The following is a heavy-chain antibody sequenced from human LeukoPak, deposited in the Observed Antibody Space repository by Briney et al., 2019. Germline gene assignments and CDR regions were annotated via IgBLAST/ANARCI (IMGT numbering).Heavy chain of an antibody. CDR2: INPNSGGT. V-gene: IGHV1-2*02. CDR3: ARELMGYDYVWGSYRYPDNWFDP. J-gene: IGHJ5*02. CDR1: GYTFTCYY. D-gene: IGHD3-16*02. Sequence: ASVKVSCKASGYTFTCYYMHWVRQAPGQGREWMGWINPNSGGTNYAQKFQGRVTMTRETSISTAYMELSRLRSDDTAVYYCARELMGYDYVWGSYRYPDNWFDPWGQGTLVTVSS.